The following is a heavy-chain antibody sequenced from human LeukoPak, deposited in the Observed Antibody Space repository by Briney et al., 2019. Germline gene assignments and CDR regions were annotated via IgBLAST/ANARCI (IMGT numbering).Heavy chain of an antibody. J-gene: IGHJ4*02. CDR2: ISSSSSYI. CDR3: ARDLMTTVTTVDY. D-gene: IGHD4-17*01. Sequence: GGSLRLSCAASGFTFSSYAMSWVRQAPGKGLEWVSSISSSSSYIYYADSVKGRFTISRDNAKNSLYLQMNSLRAEDTAVYYCARDLMTTVTTVDYWGQGTLVTVSS. V-gene: IGHV3-21*01. CDR1: GFTFSSYA.